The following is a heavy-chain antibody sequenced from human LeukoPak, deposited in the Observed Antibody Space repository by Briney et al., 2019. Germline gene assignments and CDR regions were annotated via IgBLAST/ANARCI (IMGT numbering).Heavy chain of an antibody. CDR3: ARSYYYASSLEI. Sequence: GGSLRLSCAASGFTFSSYAMHWVRQAPGKGLEYVSAISSNGGSTYYANSVQGRFTISRDNSKNTLYLQMGSLRAEDMAVYYCARSYYYASSLEIWGQGTMVTVSS. CDR2: ISSNGGST. V-gene: IGHV3-64*01. D-gene: IGHD3-22*01. CDR1: GFTFSSYA. J-gene: IGHJ3*02.